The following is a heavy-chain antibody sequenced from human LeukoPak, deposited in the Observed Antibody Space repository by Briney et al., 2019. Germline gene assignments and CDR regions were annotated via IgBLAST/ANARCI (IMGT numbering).Heavy chain of an antibody. V-gene: IGHV3-30-3*01. CDR3: ARGGSSGWYSSSSWFDP. CDR2: ISYDGSNK. Sequence: PGGSLRLSCAASGFTFSSYAMHWVRQAPGKGLEWVAVISYDGSNKYYADSVKGRFTISRDNSKNTLYLQMNSLRAEDTAVYYCARGGSSGWYSSSSWFDPWGQETLVTASS. D-gene: IGHD6-19*01. J-gene: IGHJ5*02. CDR1: GFTFSSYA.